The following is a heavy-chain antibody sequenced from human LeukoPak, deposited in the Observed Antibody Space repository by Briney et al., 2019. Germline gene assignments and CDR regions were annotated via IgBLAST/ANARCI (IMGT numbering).Heavy chain of an antibody. CDR2: IYSSGIT. D-gene: IGHD1-7*01. J-gene: IGHJ6*03. V-gene: IGHV4-4*07. CDR3: AREVELRYYYYYMDV. CDR1: DGSISNYY. Sequence: SETLSLTCTVSDGSISNYYWSWIRQPAGKGLEWIGRIYSSGITNYNPSLKSRVTVSVDTSKNQFSLKLSSVTAADTAVYYCAREVELRYYYYYMDVWGKGTTVTISS.